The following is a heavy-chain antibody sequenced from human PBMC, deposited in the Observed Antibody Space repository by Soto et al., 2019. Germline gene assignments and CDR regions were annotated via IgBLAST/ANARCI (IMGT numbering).Heavy chain of an antibody. J-gene: IGHJ6*02. V-gene: IGHV1-2*02. CDR1: GYTFTGYY. CDR2: INPNSGGT. Sequence: GASVKVSCKASGYTFTGYYMHWVRQAPGQGLEWMGWINPNSGGTNYAQKFQGRVTMTRDTSISTAYMELSRLRSDDTAVYYCARAAYCSSTRCYIQEDVWGQGTTVTVSS. CDR3: ARAAYCSSTRCYIQEDV. D-gene: IGHD2-2*01.